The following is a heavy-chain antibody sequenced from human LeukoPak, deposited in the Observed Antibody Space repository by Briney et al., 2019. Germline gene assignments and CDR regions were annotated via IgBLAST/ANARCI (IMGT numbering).Heavy chain of an antibody. Sequence: GRSLTLSCAVSGFTFSSHALNWVRQTPGKGLEWVAVISYDGSAEYYADSAKGRFTISRDNSRDTVSLQMNSLRVEDTAVYYCARFRIAAAVPFYFDSWGQGAPVTVSS. CDR2: ISYDGSAE. CDR3: ARFRIAAAVPFYFDS. CDR1: GFTFSSHA. V-gene: IGHV3-30*04. D-gene: IGHD6-13*01. J-gene: IGHJ4*02.